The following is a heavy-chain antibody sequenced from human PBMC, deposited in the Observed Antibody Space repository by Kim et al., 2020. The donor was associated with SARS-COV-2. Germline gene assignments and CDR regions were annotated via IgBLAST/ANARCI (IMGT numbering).Heavy chain of an antibody. CDR2: I. CDR3: ASRGYYIDF. Sequence: IYYADSVEVRFTISIDKAKNSVSLQMNSLRDEDTAMYYCASRGYYIDFWGQGTLVTVSS. V-gene: IGHV3-21*06. J-gene: IGHJ4*02. D-gene: IGHD6-13*01.